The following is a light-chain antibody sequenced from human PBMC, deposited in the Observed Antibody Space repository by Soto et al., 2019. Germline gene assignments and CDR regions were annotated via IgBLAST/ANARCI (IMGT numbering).Light chain of an antibody. CDR2: ANT. CDR1: GSNIGAGYA. CDR3: QSYDSGPNGGV. V-gene: IGLV1-40*01. Sequence: QSVLTQPPSVSGAPGQRVTISCTGSGSNIGAGYAVHWYQHLPGTAPKLLIFANTYRPSGVPERFSGSRSGASASLAITGLQAEDEAAYYCQSYDSGPNGGVFGGGTKLTVL. J-gene: IGLJ3*02.